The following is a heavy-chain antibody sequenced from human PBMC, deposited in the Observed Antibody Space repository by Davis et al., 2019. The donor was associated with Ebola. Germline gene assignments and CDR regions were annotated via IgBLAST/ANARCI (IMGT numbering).Heavy chain of an antibody. CDR3: ARVSWDIVLMVYTAPGPLDY. CDR1: GFTFSSYS. Sequence: PGGPLRLSCAASGFTFSSYSMNWVRKAPGKGLEWVSYISSSGSTIYYADSVKGRFTISRDNAKNSLYLQMNSLRAEDTAVYYCARVSWDIVLMVYTAPGPLDYWGQGTLVTVSS. D-gene: IGHD2-8*01. J-gene: IGHJ4*02. CDR2: ISSSGSTI. V-gene: IGHV3-48*04.